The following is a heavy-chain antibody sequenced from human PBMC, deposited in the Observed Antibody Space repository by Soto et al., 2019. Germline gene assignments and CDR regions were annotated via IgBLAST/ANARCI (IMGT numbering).Heavy chain of an antibody. CDR2: VGPGGDDT. Sequence: VELLESGGGLVQPGGSLRLSCVASGFAFSDYAMNWVRQSPGRGLEWVSGVGPGGDDTYYADSVRGRFTVSSDNAKNTLYLEMRTLTVADTATYFCARGSAFGGQGTLVTVSS. CDR1: GFAFSDYA. J-gene: IGHJ4*02. V-gene: IGHV3-23*01. D-gene: IGHD2-15*01. CDR3: ARGSAF.